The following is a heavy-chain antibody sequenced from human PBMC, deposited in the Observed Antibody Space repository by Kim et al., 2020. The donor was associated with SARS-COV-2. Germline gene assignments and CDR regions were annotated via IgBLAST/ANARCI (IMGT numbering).Heavy chain of an antibody. CDR2: IYYSGST. D-gene: IGHD2-15*01. V-gene: IGHV4-31*03. CDR3: ARTYCSGGSCYPQLYYYYGMDL. Sequence: SETLSLTCTVSGGSISSGGYYWSWIRQHPGKGLEWIGYIYYSGSTYYNPSLKSRVTISVDTSKNQFSLKLSSVTAADTAVYYCARTYCSGGSCYPQLYYYYGMDLWGQGTTVTVSS. CDR1: GGSISSGGYY. J-gene: IGHJ6*02.